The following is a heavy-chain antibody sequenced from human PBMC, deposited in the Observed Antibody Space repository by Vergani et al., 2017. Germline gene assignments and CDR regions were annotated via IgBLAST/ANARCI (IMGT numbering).Heavy chain of an antibody. D-gene: IGHD4-17*01. J-gene: IGHJ6*02. V-gene: IGHV1-69-2*01. Sequence: EVQLVQSGAEVKKPGATMKISCKVSGYTFTDHYMHWVKQGPGKGLEWMGLVEPEDGETIYAEKLKGRVTIAADTSTDTAHLELSSLRSEDTAVYYCATPQTVTTGGMEVWGQGTTVIVSS. CDR1: GYTFTDHY. CDR2: VEPEDGET. CDR3: ATPQTVTTGGMEV.